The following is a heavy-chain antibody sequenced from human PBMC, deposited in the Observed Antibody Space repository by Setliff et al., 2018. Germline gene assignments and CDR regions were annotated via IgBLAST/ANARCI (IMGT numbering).Heavy chain of an antibody. CDR3: ARGKWFRLDKSAWSNWFDP. V-gene: IGHV1-8*01. CDR2: MNAHSGNS. Sequence: GASVKVSCKASGYSFSDYDINWVRQAPGRGLEWMGWMNAHSGNSGCAQKFQGRVTMTRDTSISTAYMELNSLQYEDTAVYYCARGKWFRLDKSAWSNWFDPWGQGTLVTVSS. D-gene: IGHD5-12*01. CDR1: GYSFSDYD. J-gene: IGHJ5*02.